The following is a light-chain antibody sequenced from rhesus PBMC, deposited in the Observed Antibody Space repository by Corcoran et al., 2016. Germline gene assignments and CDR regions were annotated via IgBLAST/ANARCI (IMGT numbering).Light chain of an antibody. CDR3: QKYSSSPLT. CDR2: GAS. Sequence: QVILTQSPATLSLSPGERATLSCRASQSVSSYLAWYQQTPGQAPRLLIYGASSMATGIPDRFSGSGSGTEFTITISSLEPEDFAVYYCQKYSSSPLTFGGGTKVEIK. J-gene: IGKJ4*01. V-gene: IGKV3-53*01. CDR1: QSVSSY.